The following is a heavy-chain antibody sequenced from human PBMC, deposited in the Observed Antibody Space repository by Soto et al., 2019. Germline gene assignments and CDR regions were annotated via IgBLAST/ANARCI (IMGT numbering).Heavy chain of an antibody. V-gene: IGHV5-51*01. CDR1: GYSFTSYW. J-gene: IGHJ5*02. CDR3: ARLRTIAAATGGRFDP. CDR2: IYPGDSET. Sequence: GEALKISCNGSGYSFTSYWIGWVRQIPGKGLEWMGIIYPGDSETRYRPAFQVQLTISADKSIITAYLQWSILKASDTAMYYWARLRTIAAATGGRFDPWGQGTLVTVPS. D-gene: IGHD6-13*01.